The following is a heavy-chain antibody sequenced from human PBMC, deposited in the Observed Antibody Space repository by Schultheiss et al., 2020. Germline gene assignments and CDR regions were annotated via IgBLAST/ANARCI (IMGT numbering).Heavy chain of an antibody. V-gene: IGHV4-39*07. J-gene: IGHJ4*02. D-gene: IGHD2-2*01. CDR3: ARGGVVVVPAAKSREGGWLQNYFDY. CDR1: GGSISSSSYY. CDR2: IYYSGST. Sequence: SETLSLTCTVSGGSISSSSYYWGWIRQPPGKGLEWIGSIYYSGSTYYNPSLKSRVTISVDTSKNQFSLKLSSVTAADTAVYYCARGGVVVVPAAKSREGGWLQNYFDYWGQGTLVTVSS.